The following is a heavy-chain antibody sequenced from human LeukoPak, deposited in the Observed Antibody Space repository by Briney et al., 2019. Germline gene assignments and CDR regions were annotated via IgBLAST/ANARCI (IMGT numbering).Heavy chain of an antibody. D-gene: IGHD6-19*01. CDR3: ARQRGLWEQWPGGVDY. CDR1: GFTFSSYE. J-gene: IGHJ4*02. CDR2: ISSSGSTI. Sequence: GGSLRLSCAASGFTFSSYEMNWVRQAPGKGLEWVSYISSSGSTIYYADSVKGRFTISRDNAKNSLYLQMNSLRAEDTAVYYCARQRGLWEQWPGGVDYWGQGTLVTVSS. V-gene: IGHV3-48*03.